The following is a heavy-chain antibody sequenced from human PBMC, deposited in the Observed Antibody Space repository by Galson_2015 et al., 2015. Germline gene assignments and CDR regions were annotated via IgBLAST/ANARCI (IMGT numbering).Heavy chain of an antibody. CDR2: TYYRSKWYN. J-gene: IGHJ6*02. D-gene: IGHD3-3*01. CDR3: ARGSVGWSGYFDYYYGMDV. Sequence: CAISGDSVSSNSAAWNWIRQSPSRGLEWLGRTYYRSKWYNDYAVSVKSRITINPDTSKNQFSLKLSSVTAADTAVYYCARGSVGWSGYFDYYYGMDVWGQGTTVTVSS. V-gene: IGHV6-1*01. CDR1: GDSVSSNSAA.